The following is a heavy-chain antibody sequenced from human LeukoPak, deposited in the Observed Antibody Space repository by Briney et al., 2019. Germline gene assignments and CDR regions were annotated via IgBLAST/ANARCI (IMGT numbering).Heavy chain of an antibody. CDR2: IIPILGIA. D-gene: IGHD6-19*01. Sequence: SVKVSCKASGGTFSSYAISWVRQAPGQGLEWMGRIIPILGIANYAQKFQGRVTITADKSTSTAYMGLSSLRSEDTAVYYCARDHSGYSSGSSFYYYGMDVWGQGTTVTVSS. CDR1: GGTFSSYA. V-gene: IGHV1-69*04. CDR3: ARDHSGYSSGSSFYYYGMDV. J-gene: IGHJ6*02.